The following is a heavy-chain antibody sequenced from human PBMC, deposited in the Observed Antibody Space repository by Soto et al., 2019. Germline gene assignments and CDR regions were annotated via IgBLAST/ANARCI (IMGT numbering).Heavy chain of an antibody. V-gene: IGHV1-69*12. J-gene: IGHJ3*01. CDR1: GGTFDKYA. D-gene: IGHD6-25*01. CDR3: ARSIASARAELGAFDV. Sequence: QVQLVQSGAEVKKPGSSVKVSCKASGGTFDKYAISWVRQAPGQGLEWVGGIIPVSGTRKYAQKFQGRVTLTADECTSTAYMELSSLRSEDTAVYYCARSIASARAELGAFDVWGQGTMVTVSS. CDR2: IIPVSGTR.